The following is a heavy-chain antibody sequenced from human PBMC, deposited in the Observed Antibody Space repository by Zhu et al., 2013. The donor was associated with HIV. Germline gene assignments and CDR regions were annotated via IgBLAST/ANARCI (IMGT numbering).Heavy chain of an antibody. CDR2: VKPYFGDT. V-gene: IGHV1-46*04. J-gene: IGHJ4*02. Sequence: QVQLVQSGAEVKRPGASVKISCRTSGFTFTSYYIHWIRQAPGQGFQWLGLVKPYFGDTGRAHKWQNRITVTSDTTTSTVYMEMNNLTSDDTAIYYCARDAGYGRGNYWGQGTLVTVSS. CDR1: GFTFTSYY. D-gene: IGHD4-17*01. CDR3: ARDAGYGRGNY.